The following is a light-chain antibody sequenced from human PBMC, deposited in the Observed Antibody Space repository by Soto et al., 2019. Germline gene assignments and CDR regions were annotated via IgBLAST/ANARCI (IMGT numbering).Light chain of an antibody. V-gene: IGKV2-30*01. CDR1: QSLVSSDGNTY. J-gene: IGKJ1*01. Sequence: DVVMTQSPFSLPVTLGQPASISCRSSQSLVSSDGNTYLHWFQQRPGQPPRRLIYLVSNRDSGVPDRFSGSGSGTDFTLKINRVEAEDIGLYYCLQSAHWPWTFGQGTKVDIK. CDR3: LQSAHWPWT. CDR2: LVS.